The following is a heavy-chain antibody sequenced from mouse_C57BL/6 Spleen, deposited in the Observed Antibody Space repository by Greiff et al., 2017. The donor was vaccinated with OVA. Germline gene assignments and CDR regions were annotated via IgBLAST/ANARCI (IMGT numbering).Heavy chain of an antibody. V-gene: IGHV5-4*03. CDR2: ISDGGSYT. J-gene: IGHJ1*03. D-gene: IGHD1-1*01. Sequence: EVKLVESGGGLVKPGGSLKLSCAASGFTFSSYAMSWVRQTPEKRLEWVATISDGGSYTYYPDNVKGRFTISRDNAKNNLYLQMSHLKSEDTAMYYCARAPITTVVAPYWYFDVWGTGTTVTVSS. CDR3: ARAPITTVVAPYWYFDV. CDR1: GFTFSSYA.